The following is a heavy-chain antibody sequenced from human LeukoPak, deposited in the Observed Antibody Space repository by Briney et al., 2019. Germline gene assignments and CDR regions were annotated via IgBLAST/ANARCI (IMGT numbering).Heavy chain of an antibody. CDR1: GFTFSSYW. D-gene: IGHD6-19*01. J-gene: IGHJ4*02. Sequence: HSGGSLRPSCAASGFTFSSYWMSWVRQAPGKGLEWVANIKQDGSEKYYVDSVKGRFTISRDNAKSSLYLQMNSLRAEDTAVYYCARDFSSSGWYGFDYWGQGTLVTVSS. CDR2: IKQDGSEK. CDR3: ARDFSSSGWYGFDY. V-gene: IGHV3-7*01.